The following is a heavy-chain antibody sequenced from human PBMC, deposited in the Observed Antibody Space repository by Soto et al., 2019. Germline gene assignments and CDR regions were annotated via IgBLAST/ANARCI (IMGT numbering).Heavy chain of an antibody. V-gene: IGHV3-33*05. J-gene: IGHJ5*02. CDR2: ISFDGGNQ. D-gene: IGHD6-13*01. Sequence: QVQLVQSGGGVVQPGRSLRLSCAASGFDFNTYGLHWVRQAPGKGLEWVAGISFDGGNQYYADSVKGRFTISRDKSNNTQYLQMNSLGAEDTATYYWATDSSVTAAGSGGWFDPWGQGTLVIVSS. CDR3: ATDSSVTAAGSGGWFDP. CDR1: GFDFNTYG.